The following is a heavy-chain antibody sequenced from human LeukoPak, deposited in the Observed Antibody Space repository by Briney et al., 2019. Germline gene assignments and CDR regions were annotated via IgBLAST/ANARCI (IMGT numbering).Heavy chain of an antibody. J-gene: IGHJ4*02. CDR1: GFTFSSYW. Sequence: GGSLRLSCAASGFTFSSYWMHWVRQAPGKGLVWVSRINSDGISTSYADSVKGRFTISRDNAKNTLYLQMNSLRAEDTAVYYCGGFEAAAGLDYWGQGTLVTVSS. D-gene: IGHD6-13*01. V-gene: IGHV3-74*01. CDR3: GGFEAAAGLDY. CDR2: INSDGIST.